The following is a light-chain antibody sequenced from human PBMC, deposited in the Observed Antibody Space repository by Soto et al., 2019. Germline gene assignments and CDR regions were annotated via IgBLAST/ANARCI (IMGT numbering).Light chain of an antibody. CDR2: QAS. CDR1: QTISSW. V-gene: IGKV1-5*03. CDR3: QHYNSYSEA. J-gene: IGKJ1*01. Sequence: DIQMTQSPSTLSGSVGDRVTITCRASQTISSWLAWYQQKPGKAPKLLIYQASTLKSGVPSRFSGSGPGTDFTLTISSLQPDDFAPYYCQHYNSYSEAFGQGTKVELK.